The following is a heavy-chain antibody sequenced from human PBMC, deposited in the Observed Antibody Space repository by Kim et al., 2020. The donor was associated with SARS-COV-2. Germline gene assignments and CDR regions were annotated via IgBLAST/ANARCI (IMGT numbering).Heavy chain of an antibody. V-gene: IGHV4-4*02. Sequence: SETLSLTCAVSGGSISSSNWWSWVRQPPGKGLEWIGEIYHSGSTNYNPSLKSRVTISVDKSKNQFSLELSSVTAADTAVYYCARAPNCSGGSCYFSWGQGTLVTVSS. CDR3: ARAPNCSGGSCYFS. CDR2: IYHSGST. J-gene: IGHJ4*02. D-gene: IGHD2-15*01. CDR1: GGSISSSNW.